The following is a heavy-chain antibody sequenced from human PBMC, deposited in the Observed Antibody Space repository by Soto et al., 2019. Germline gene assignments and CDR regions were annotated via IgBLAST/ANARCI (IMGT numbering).Heavy chain of an antibody. V-gene: IGHV3-23*01. CDR1: GFTFSSYA. Sequence: GGSLRLSCAASGFTFSSYAMSWVRQAPGKGLEWVSAISGSGGSTYYADSVKGRFTISRDNSTNTLYLQMNSLRAEDTAVYYCAKDLNGYCSGGRCHWDYYYGMDVWGQGTTVTVSS. CDR2: ISGSGGST. J-gene: IGHJ6*02. CDR3: AKDLNGYCSGGRCHWDYYYGMDV. D-gene: IGHD2-15*01.